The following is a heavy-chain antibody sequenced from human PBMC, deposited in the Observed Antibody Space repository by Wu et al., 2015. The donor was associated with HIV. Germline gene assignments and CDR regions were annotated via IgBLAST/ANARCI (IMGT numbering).Heavy chain of an antibody. CDR2: INPNRGGT. CDR1: GDGFTSYA. CDR3: ARLQSLSGFYSNADY. Sequence: QVQLLQFGAEVKKPGSSVKVTCKASGDGFTSYAVSWVRQAPGQGLEWMGWINPNRGGTKYAQKFQGRVTMTRDTAVSTAYMELNSLRSDDTAVYYCARLQSLSGFYSNADYWGQGTLVTVSS. D-gene: IGHD3-22*01. J-gene: IGHJ4*02. V-gene: IGHV1-2*02.